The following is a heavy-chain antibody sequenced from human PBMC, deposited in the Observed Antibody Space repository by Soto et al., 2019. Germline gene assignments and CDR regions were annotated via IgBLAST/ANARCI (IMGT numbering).Heavy chain of an antibody. D-gene: IGHD6-13*01. V-gene: IGHV1-3*01. Sequence: QVQLVQSGAEVKKPGASVKVSCKASGYTFTSYAMHWVRQAPGQRLEWMGWINAGNGNTKYSQKFQGRVTITRDTSASTAYMELSSLRSEDTAVYYCARVGQQLVWGYYYYGMDVWGQGTTVTVSS. CDR1: GYTFTSYA. CDR2: INAGNGNT. CDR3: ARVGQQLVWGYYYYGMDV. J-gene: IGHJ6*02.